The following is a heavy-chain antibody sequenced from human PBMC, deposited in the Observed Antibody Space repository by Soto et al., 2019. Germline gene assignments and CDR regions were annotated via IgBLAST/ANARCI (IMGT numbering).Heavy chain of an antibody. V-gene: IGHV1-2*02. J-gene: IGHJ4*02. CDR3: ARPPGYISDWYYFDL. Sequence: QVQLVQSGAEVKKPGASVKVSCKASGDTFTANYIHWVRQAPGQGFEWMGWINPKSGGTNYAQKFQGRVTMTWDTSLNTAYMELSSLMSEDTAVYYCARPPGYISDWYYFDLWGQGTLVTVSS. CDR1: GDTFTANY. D-gene: IGHD6-19*01. CDR2: INPKSGGT.